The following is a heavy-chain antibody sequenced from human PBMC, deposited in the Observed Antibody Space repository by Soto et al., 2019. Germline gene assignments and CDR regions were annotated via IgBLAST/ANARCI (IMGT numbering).Heavy chain of an antibody. CDR2: IDWDDDK. V-gene: IGHV2-70*11. CDR3: ARLALAGLQRYFDY. Sequence: SGPTLVNPTQTLTLTCTFSGFSLSTRGXSVGWIRQPPGKALEWLARIDWDDDKYYSTSLKTRLTISKDTSKDQVVLTMTNMDPVDTATYYCARLALAGLQRYFDYWGQGTLVTVYS. D-gene: IGHD1-20*01. CDR1: GFSLSTRGXS. J-gene: IGHJ4*02.